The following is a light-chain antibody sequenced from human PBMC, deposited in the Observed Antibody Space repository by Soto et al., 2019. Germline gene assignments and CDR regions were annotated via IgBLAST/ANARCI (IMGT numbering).Light chain of an antibody. CDR1: QSVSSK. V-gene: IGKV3-15*01. CDR3: QQYNDWFSIT. CDR2: DTS. J-gene: IGKJ5*01. Sequence: EIVMTQSPATLSVSPGERAALSCRASQSVSSKLAWSRQRPGQAPRLVIYDTSTRATGVPARFSRSESRTEFTLTIGGLQSEHFGVYYCQQYNDWFSITFGQGTRLEIK.